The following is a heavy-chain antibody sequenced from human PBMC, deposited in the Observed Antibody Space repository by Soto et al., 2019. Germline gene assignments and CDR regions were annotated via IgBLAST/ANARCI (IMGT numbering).Heavy chain of an antibody. Sequence: QVQLVQSGAEVKKPGSSVKVSCKASGGTFRSYTISWVRQAPGQGLEWMGRIIPILGIANYAQKFQGRVTITADKSTSTAYMELSSLRSEDTAVYYCARDDGDYANWFDPWGQGTLVTVSS. CDR1: GGTFRSYT. CDR2: IIPILGIA. CDR3: ARDDGDYANWFDP. J-gene: IGHJ5*02. D-gene: IGHD4-17*01. V-gene: IGHV1-69*08.